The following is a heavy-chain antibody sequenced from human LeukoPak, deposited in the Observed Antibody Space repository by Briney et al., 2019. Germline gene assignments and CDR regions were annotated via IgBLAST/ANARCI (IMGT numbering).Heavy chain of an antibody. V-gene: IGHV3-23*01. J-gene: IGHJ3*02. Sequence: PGGSLRPSCAASGFTFSSYAMSWVRQAPGKGLEWVSAISGSGGSTYYADSVKGRFTISRDNSKNTLYLQMNSLRAEDTAVYYCAKAKTTYYDYIWGSYRETTDAFDIWGQGTMVTVSS. D-gene: IGHD3-16*02. CDR2: ISGSGGST. CDR1: GFTFSSYA. CDR3: AKAKTTYYDYIWGSYRETTDAFDI.